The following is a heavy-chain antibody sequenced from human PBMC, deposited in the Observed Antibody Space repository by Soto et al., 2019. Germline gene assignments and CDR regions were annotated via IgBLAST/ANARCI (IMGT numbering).Heavy chain of an antibody. CDR1: GGSISSGGYS. CDR3: ARQYSTVTYQFDY. D-gene: IGHD4-17*01. V-gene: IGHV4-30-2*01. J-gene: IGHJ4*02. Sequence: PSETLSLTCAVPGGSISSGGYSWSWIRQPPGKGLEWIGYIYHSGSTYYNPSLKSRVTISVDRSKNQFSLKLSSVTAADTAVYYCARQYSTVTYQFDYWGQGTLVTVSS. CDR2: IYHSGST.